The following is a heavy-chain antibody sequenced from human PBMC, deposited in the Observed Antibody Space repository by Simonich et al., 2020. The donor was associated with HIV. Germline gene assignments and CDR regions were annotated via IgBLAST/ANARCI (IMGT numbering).Heavy chain of an antibody. CDR3: ARGFPFISLGSY. Sequence: QVQVKQWGAGLLKPSETLSLTCAVYGGSFSGYYGSWIRQPPGKGLEWIGEVNHSGSATYNVAPKSRITISVDTSENQFSLKLSSVTAADTAVYYCARGFPFISLGSYWGQGTLVTVSS. V-gene: IGHV4-34*01. CDR2: VNHSGSA. D-gene: IGHD2-15*01. J-gene: IGHJ4*02. CDR1: GGSFSGYY.